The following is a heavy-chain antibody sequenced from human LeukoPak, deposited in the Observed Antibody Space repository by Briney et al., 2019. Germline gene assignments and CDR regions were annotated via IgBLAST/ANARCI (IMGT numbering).Heavy chain of an antibody. Sequence: GGSLRLSCVASAFSVRDKYMSWVRQAPGKGLEWVAIIYAGDETYYTDSVRGRFTVSRDNSQNTVYLQLNRLRAEDTAVYYCVGDSISSPNLDYWGQGTLVTVSS. CDR3: VGDSISSPNLDY. V-gene: IGHV3-53*01. J-gene: IGHJ4*02. CDR1: AFSVRDKY. D-gene: IGHD6-6*01. CDR2: IYAGDET.